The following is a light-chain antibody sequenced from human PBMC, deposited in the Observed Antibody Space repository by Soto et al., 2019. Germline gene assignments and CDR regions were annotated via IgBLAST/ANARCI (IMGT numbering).Light chain of an antibody. CDR2: WAS. CDR3: QQYCSSPWT. Sequence: DIVTTQSPDSLAVSLGERATINCKSSQSVLYSSSNKNYLAWYQQKPEQPPKLLIYWASTRESGVPDRFSGSGSGTDFTLTISSLQAEDVAVYYCQQYCSSPWTFGQGTKVEIK. V-gene: IGKV4-1*01. J-gene: IGKJ1*01. CDR1: QSVLYSSSNKNY.